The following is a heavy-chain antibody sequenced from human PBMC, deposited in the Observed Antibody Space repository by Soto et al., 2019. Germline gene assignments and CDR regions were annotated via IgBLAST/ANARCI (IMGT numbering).Heavy chain of an antibody. J-gene: IGHJ4*02. D-gene: IGHD3-10*01. CDR3: ARGWARYAGRGFDY. CDR2: IYRTGGT. V-gene: IGHV4-30-4*01. Sequence: QVQLQESGPGLVKPSQTLSLICTVSSESISRGDYFWSWIRQPPGKGLEWIGYIYRTGGTSYNPSLENRLTMSVDTSKNQFSLKLKSVTAADTAMYYCARGWARYAGRGFDYWGQGSLVTVSS. CDR1: SESISRGDYF.